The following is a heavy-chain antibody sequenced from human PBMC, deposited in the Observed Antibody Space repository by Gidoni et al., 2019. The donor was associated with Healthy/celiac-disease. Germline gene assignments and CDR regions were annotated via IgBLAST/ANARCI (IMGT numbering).Heavy chain of an antibody. D-gene: IGHD5-12*01. Sequence: QVQLQESGPGLVKPSETLSLTCTVSGGSISSYYWNWIRQPPGKELEWIGYIYYNGSTKYNPSLKSRLNMSVDTSKNQFSLKLRSVTAADTAVFYCARGSLDDYLGDYYYNGMDVWGQGTTVTVSS. CDR3: ARGSLDDYLGDYYYNGMDV. V-gene: IGHV4-59*01. CDR2: IYYNGST. J-gene: IGHJ6*02. CDR1: GGSISSYY.